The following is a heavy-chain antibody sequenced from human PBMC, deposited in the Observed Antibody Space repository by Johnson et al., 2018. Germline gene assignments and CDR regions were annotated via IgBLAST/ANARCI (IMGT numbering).Heavy chain of an antibody. CDR3: AKDVQYYDILTGTQDSYYYYMDG. CDR1: GFTFSGSA. CDR2: IRSKANSYAT. Sequence: VQLVESGGVLVQPGGSLKLSCAASGFTFSGSALHWVRQASGKGLEWVGRIRSKANSYATAYAASVKGRFTISRDESKNTSYLQMNSLKTEDKAVYYCAKDVQYYDILTGTQDSYYYYMDGWGKGTTVTVSS. J-gene: IGHJ6*03. V-gene: IGHV3-73*01. D-gene: IGHD3-9*01.